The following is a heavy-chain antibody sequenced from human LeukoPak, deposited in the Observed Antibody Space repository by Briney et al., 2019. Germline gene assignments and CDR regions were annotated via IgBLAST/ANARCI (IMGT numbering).Heavy chain of an antibody. CDR2: INHSGST. CDR3: ATGGGPDAFDI. Sequence: SETLSLTCAVYGGSFSGYYWSWIRQPPGKGLEWIGEINHSGSTNYNPSLKSRVTISVDTSKNQFSLKLSSVTAADTAVYYCATGGGPDAFDIWGQGTMVTVSS. CDR1: GGSFSGYY. V-gene: IGHV4-34*01. J-gene: IGHJ3*02. D-gene: IGHD3-16*01.